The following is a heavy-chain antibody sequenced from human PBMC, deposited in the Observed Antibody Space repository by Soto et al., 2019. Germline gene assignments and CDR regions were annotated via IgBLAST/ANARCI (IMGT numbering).Heavy chain of an antibody. CDR1: GFTFSSYS. CDR2: ISSSSSYI. D-gene: IGHD4-17*01. Sequence: EVQLVESGGGLVKPGGSLRLSCAASGFTFSSYSMNWVRQAPGKGLEWVSSISSSSSYIYYADSVKGRFTISRDNAKNSPYLQMNSLRAEATAVYYCARDRYGGPNYYYYGMDVWDHGTTVTVSS. V-gene: IGHV3-21*01. J-gene: IGHJ6*02. CDR3: ARDRYGGPNYYYYGMDV.